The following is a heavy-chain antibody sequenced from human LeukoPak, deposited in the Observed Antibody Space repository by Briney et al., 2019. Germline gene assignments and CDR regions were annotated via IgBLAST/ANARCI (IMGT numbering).Heavy chain of an antibody. D-gene: IGHD1-26*01. V-gene: IGHV1-69*13. CDR3: ARSTFPEEHYYYGMDV. CDR1: GGTFSSYA. J-gene: IGHJ6*04. CDR2: IIPIFGTA. Sequence: SVTVSCKASGGTFSSYAISWVRQAPGQGLEWMGGIIPIFGTANYAQKFQGRVTITADESTSTAYMELSSLRSEDTAVYYCARSTFPEEHYYYGMDVWGKGTTVTVSS.